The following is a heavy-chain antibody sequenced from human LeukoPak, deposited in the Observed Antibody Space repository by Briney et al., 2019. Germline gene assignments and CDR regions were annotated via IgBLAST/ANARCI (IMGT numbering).Heavy chain of an antibody. CDR1: GYTFTSYA. V-gene: IGHV7-4-1*02. CDR3: TTDQGDVMSDAFDI. Sequence: ASVKVSCKASGYTFTSYAMNWVRQAPGQGLEWMGWINTNTGNPTYAQGFTGRFVFSLDTSVSTAYLQISSLKAEDTAVYYCTTDQGDVMSDAFDIWGQGTMVTVSS. D-gene: IGHD2/OR15-2a*01. CDR2: INTNTGNP. J-gene: IGHJ3*02.